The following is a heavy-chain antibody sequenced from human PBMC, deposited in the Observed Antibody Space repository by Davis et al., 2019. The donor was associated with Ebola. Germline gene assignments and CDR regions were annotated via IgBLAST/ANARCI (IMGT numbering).Heavy chain of an antibody. CDR3: AKDISPHNGVIVTQVDS. J-gene: IGHJ4*02. CDR1: GFTVSGNY. D-gene: IGHD1-1*01. CDR2: IYSGGST. Sequence: GESLKISCAASGFTVSGNYMSWVRQAPGKGLEWVSVIYSGGSTNYADSVKGRFTISRDNAKNTVYLQMNSLRVEDTAVYYCAKDISPHNGVIVTQVDSWGQGTLVTVSS. V-gene: IGHV3-53*01.